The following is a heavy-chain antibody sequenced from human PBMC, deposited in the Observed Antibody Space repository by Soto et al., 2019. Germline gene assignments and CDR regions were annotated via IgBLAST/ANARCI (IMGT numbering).Heavy chain of an antibody. D-gene: IGHD3-10*02. V-gene: IGHV3-30*18. CDR1: GFAFRSYG. CDR3: AKGGATAAVLDY. Sequence: QIQLVESGGGVVQPGRSLRLSCAASGFAFRSYGMHWVRQVPGRGLDWLSVISYDKNTIHYAGSVRGRFTISRDNSKNTVYLYIKSLRPEDTAIYYCAKGGATAAVLDYWGQGTLVTVSP. CDR2: ISYDKNTI. J-gene: IGHJ4*02.